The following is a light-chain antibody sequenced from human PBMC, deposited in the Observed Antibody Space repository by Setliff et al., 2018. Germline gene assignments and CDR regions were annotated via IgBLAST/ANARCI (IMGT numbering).Light chain of an antibody. CDR1: SSDVGTYNY. J-gene: IGLJ2*01. Sequence: QSALAQPPSASGSPGQPVTLSCTGTSSDVGTYNYVSWYQQHPGKAPKLMIYEVTTRPSGVPDRFSGSKSGNTASLTVSGLQAEDEADYYCSSYAGNNNLIFGGGTQLTVL. CDR3: SSYAGNNNLI. V-gene: IGLV2-8*01. CDR2: EVT.